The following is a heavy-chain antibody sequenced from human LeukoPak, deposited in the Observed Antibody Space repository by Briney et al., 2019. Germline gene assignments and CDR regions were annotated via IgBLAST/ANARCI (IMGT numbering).Heavy chain of an antibody. Sequence: GASVKVSCKASGYTSTSYDINWVRQATGQGLEWMGWMNPNSGNTGYAQKFQGRVTMTRNTSISTAYMELSSLRSEDTAVYYCARGHIVATILWFDPWGQGTLVTVSS. V-gene: IGHV1-8*01. D-gene: IGHD5-12*01. CDR1: GYTSTSYD. J-gene: IGHJ5*02. CDR2: MNPNSGNT. CDR3: ARGHIVATILWFDP.